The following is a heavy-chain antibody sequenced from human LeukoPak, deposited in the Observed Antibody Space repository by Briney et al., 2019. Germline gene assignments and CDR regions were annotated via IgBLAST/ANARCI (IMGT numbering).Heavy chain of an antibody. J-gene: IGHJ2*01. CDR2: IYYSGST. D-gene: IGHD3-16*01. CDR3: AQSPRGEWYFDL. V-gene: IGHV4-34*01. CDR1: GGSFIGYD. Sequence: SETLSLTCAVYGGSFIGYDWTWIRQPPGKGLEWIGYIYYSGSTYYNPSLKSRVTISVDTSKNQFSLKLSSVTAADTAVYYCAQSPRGEWYFDLWGRGTLVTVSS.